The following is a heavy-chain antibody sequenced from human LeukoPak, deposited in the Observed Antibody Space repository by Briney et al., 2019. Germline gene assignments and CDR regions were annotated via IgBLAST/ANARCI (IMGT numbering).Heavy chain of an antibody. Sequence: SETLSLTCAVYGGSFSGYYWSWIRQPPGKGLEWIGEINHSGSTNYNPSLKSRVTISVDTSKNQFSLRLSSVTAVDTAVYYCARESGCSTYGVWCYFDYWGQGTLVTVSS. V-gene: IGHV4-34*01. J-gene: IGHJ4*02. D-gene: IGHD6-19*01. CDR1: GGSFSGYY. CDR3: ARESGCSTYGVWCYFDY. CDR2: INHSGST.